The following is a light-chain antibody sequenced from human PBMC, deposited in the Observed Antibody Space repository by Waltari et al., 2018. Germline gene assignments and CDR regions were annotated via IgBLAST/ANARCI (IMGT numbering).Light chain of an antibody. CDR3: GTWDSSLSAGV. Sequence: QSVLTQPPSVSAAPGQKVTISCSGTRFNIGNNYVSWYQQLPGTPPKLLISGNNKRPSVIPDRFSGSKSGTSATLGITGLQTGDEADYYCGTWDSSLSAGVFGGGTKLTVL. V-gene: IGLV1-51*01. CDR2: GNN. CDR1: RFNIGNNY. J-gene: IGLJ3*02.